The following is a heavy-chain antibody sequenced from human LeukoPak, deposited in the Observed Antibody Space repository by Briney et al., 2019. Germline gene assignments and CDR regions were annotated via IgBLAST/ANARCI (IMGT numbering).Heavy chain of an antibody. CDR3: AKDPRGPLLLFGEPLH. D-gene: IGHD3-10*01. J-gene: IGHJ4*02. CDR1: GFTFSSYA. Sequence: GGSLRLSCAASGFTFSSYAMSWVRQAPGKGLEWVSAISGSGGSTYYADSVKGRFTISRDNSKNTLYLQMNSLRAEDTAVYYCAKDPRGPLLLFGEPLHWGQGTLVTGSS. CDR2: ISGSGGST. V-gene: IGHV3-23*01.